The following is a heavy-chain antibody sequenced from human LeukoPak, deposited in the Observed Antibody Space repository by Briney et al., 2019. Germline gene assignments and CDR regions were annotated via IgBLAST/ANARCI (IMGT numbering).Heavy chain of an antibody. J-gene: IGHJ4*02. Sequence: SETLSLTCTVSGGSISSGSYYWDWIRQPPGKGLEWIGDIYSSGKTNYNPSLRSRVTMSIDPSKNQFSLKLSSVTAADTAVYYCARHPYGDYEYWGQGTLVTVFS. D-gene: IGHD4-17*01. V-gene: IGHV4-39*01. CDR2: IYSSGKT. CDR1: GGSISSGSYY. CDR3: ARHPYGDYEY.